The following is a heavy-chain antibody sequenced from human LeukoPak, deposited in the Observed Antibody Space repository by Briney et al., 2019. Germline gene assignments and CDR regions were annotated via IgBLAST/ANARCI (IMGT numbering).Heavy chain of an antibody. D-gene: IGHD6-13*01. Sequence: GGSLRLSCAASGFTFSSFGMHWVRQAPGKGLEWVAVIWYDGSEKYYTDSVKGRVTISRDNSKNTLYLQMSSLRGEDTAIYYCARAGNAFDIWGQGTMVTVSS. J-gene: IGHJ3*02. V-gene: IGHV3-33*01. CDR1: GFTFSSFG. CDR2: IWYDGSEK. CDR3: ARAGNAFDI.